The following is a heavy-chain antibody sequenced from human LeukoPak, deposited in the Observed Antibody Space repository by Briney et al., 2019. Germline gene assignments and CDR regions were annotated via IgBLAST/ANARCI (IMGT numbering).Heavy chain of an antibody. CDR1: GVSISSYY. Sequence: PSETLSLTCTVSGVSISSYYWSWIRQPPGKGLEWLGYFYYGGRSNYNPTLTSRVTMSVDTSKNQFSLKLSSVTAADTAVYYCAGGLFYYDSSGYPGDYWGQGTLVTVSS. V-gene: IGHV4-59*01. D-gene: IGHD3-22*01. J-gene: IGHJ4*02. CDR2: FYYGGRS. CDR3: AGGLFYYDSSGYPGDY.